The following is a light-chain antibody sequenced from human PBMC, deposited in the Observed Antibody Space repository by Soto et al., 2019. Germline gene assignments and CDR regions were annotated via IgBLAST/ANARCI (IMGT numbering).Light chain of an antibody. V-gene: IGKV3D-15*01. CDR1: ERLTTN. CDR3: QQYNKWPRT. J-gene: IGKJ4*01. Sequence: EIVMTQSPAAVSVSPGEGVTLSCRASERLTTNLAWYQQSPGQAPRLLIYGTYTRATGIPTRFSGSGTGTEFTLTISSLESEDFAVYYCQQYNKWPRTFGGGTKVDIK. CDR2: GTY.